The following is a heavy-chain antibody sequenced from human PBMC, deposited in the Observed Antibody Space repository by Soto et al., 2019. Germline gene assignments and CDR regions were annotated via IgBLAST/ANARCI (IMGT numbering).Heavy chain of an antibody. Sequence: SETLSLTCTVSGGSISSSSYYWGWIRQPPGKGLEWIGSIYYSGSTYYNPSLKSRVTISVDTSKNQFSLKLSSVTAADTAVYYCARLAYDSSGYYYGLFDPWGQGTLVTVSS. V-gene: IGHV4-39*01. CDR2: IYYSGST. CDR3: ARLAYDSSGYYYGLFDP. D-gene: IGHD3-22*01. J-gene: IGHJ5*02. CDR1: GGSISSSSYY.